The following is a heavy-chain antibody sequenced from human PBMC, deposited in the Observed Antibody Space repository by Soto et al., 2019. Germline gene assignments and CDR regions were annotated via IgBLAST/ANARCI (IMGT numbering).Heavy chain of an antibody. V-gene: IGHV3-30-3*01. CDR2: ISYDGSNK. D-gene: IGHD1-26*01. Sequence: GGSLRLSCAASGFTFSSYAMHWVRQAPGKGLEWVAVISYDGSNKYYADSVKGRFTISRDNSKNTLYLQMNSLRAEDTAVYYCARDRWSYFGMYYYYYGMDVWGQGTTVTVSS. J-gene: IGHJ6*02. CDR1: GFTFSSYA. CDR3: ARDRWSYFGMYYYYYGMDV.